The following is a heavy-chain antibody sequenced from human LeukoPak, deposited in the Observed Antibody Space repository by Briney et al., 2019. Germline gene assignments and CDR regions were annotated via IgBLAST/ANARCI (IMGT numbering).Heavy chain of an antibody. V-gene: IGHV4-39*07. CDR1: GGSVSSGGYY. CDR2: IYYSGST. Sequence: SETLSLTCTVSGGSVSSGGYYWGWIRQPPGKGLEWIGTIYYSGSTNYNPSLKSRVTISVDTSKNQFSLKLSSVTAADTAVYYCARLGAAVFNWFDPWGQGTLVTVSS. D-gene: IGHD6-13*01. J-gene: IGHJ5*02. CDR3: ARLGAAVFNWFDP.